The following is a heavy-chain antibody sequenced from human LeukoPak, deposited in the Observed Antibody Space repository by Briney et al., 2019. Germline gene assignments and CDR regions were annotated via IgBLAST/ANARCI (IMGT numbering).Heavy chain of an antibody. CDR3: ARGPNGSYYFDY. V-gene: IGHV3-74*01. CDR2: INSDGSST. CDR1: GFTFSSYW. D-gene: IGHD5-24*01. Sequence: GGSLRLSCAASGFTFSSYWMHWVRQAPGKGLVWVSRINSDGSSTSYADSVKGRFTISRDNAKNTLYLQMNSLRAEDTAVYYCARGPNGSYYFDYWGQGTLVTVSS. J-gene: IGHJ4*02.